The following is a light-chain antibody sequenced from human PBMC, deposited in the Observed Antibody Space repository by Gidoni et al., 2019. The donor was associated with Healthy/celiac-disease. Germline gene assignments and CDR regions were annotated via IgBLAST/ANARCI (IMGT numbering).Light chain of an antibody. CDR2: DAS. J-gene: IGKJ4*01. Sequence: EIVLTQSPATLSLSPGERATLPCRASPSVSSYLAWYQQKPGQATRHLIYDASHRATGIPASFSGSGSGTDFTLTISSLEPEDFAVYYCQQRSNWPPLTFXGXTKVEIK. CDR1: PSVSSY. V-gene: IGKV3-11*01. CDR3: QQRSNWPPLT.